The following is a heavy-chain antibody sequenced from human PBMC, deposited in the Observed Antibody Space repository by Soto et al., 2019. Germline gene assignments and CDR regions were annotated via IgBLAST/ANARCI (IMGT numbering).Heavy chain of an antibody. J-gene: IGHJ4*03. CDR3: ARDPRGGYGSSPALFDY. CDR1: GFTFSSYG. Sequence: EVQLLESGGGLVQPGGSLRLSCAASGFTFSSYGMSWVRQAPGKGLEWVSLISGSGGSTYYADSVKGRFTISRDNSKNTLYLQMNSLRAEHTAVYYCARDPRGGYGSSPALFDYWGQGTLVNVSS. CDR2: ISGSGGST. V-gene: IGHV3-23*01. D-gene: IGHD5-12*01.